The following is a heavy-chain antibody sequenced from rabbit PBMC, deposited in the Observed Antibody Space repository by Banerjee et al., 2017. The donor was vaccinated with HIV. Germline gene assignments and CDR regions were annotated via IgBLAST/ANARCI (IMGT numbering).Heavy chain of an antibody. Sequence: LEESGGGLVKPGGTLTLTCTVSGFSFSSNWICWVRQAPGKGLEWIACIYGDRSGSTYYANWAKGRFTISRTSSTTVTLEMTSLTAADTATYFCARDLTNVIGWNFGWWGQGTLVTVS. CDR2: IYGDRSGST. J-gene: IGHJ4*01. D-gene: IGHD1-1*01. CDR1: GFSFSSNW. CDR3: ARDLTNVIGWNFGW. V-gene: IGHV1S45*01.